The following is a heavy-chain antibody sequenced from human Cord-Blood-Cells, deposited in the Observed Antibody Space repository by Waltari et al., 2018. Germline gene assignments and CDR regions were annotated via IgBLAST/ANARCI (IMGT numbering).Heavy chain of an antibody. Sequence: QVQLVQSGAEVKKPGASVKVSCKASGYTFTSYAMHWVRQAPGQRLEWMGWINAGNGNTKYSRKFQGRVTITRDTSASTAYMELSSLRSEDTAVYYCATSKVTAMVYYFDYWGQGTLVTVSS. J-gene: IGHJ4*02. CDR2: INAGNGNT. CDR3: ATSKVTAMVYYFDY. V-gene: IGHV1-3*01. CDR1: GYTFTSYA. D-gene: IGHD5-18*01.